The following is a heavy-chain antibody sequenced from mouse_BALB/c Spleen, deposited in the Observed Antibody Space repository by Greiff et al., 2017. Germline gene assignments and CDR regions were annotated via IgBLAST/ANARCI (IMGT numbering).Heavy chain of an antibody. CDR1: GFTFTDYY. CDR2: IRNKANGYTT. CDR3: ARTGYYGSSTVAY. J-gene: IGHJ3*01. D-gene: IGHD1-1*01. Sequence: EVQLQESGGGLVQPGGSLRLSCATSGFTFTDYYMSWVRQPPGKALEWLGFIRNKANGYTTEYSASVKGRFTISRDNAKNTLYLQMSSLKSEDTAMYYCARTGYYGSSTVAYWGQGTLVTVSA. V-gene: IGHV7-3*02.